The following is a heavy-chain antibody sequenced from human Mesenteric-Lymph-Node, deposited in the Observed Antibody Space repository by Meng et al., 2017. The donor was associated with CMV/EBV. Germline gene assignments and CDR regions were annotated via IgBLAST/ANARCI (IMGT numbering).Heavy chain of an antibody. CDR2: INPNSGGT. CDR3: ATIRGVDY. CDR1: RYTFTGYF. Sequence: KVPSKASRYTFTGYFMHWVRQAHGQGLEWMGRINPNSGGTDYAQKFQGRVTMTRDTSISTAYMELSRLRSDDTAVYYCATIRGVDYWGQGTLVTVSS. J-gene: IGHJ4*02. V-gene: IGHV1-2*06. D-gene: IGHD3-10*01.